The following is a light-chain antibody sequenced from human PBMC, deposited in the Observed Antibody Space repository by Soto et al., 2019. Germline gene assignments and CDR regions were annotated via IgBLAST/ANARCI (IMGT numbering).Light chain of an antibody. CDR1: QSVSSSY. CDR2: GAS. CDR3: QQYGSSPKT. J-gene: IGKJ1*01. V-gene: IGKV3-20*01. Sequence: IVLTQSPGTLSLSPGEIATLSCSASQSVSSSYLAWYKQKPGQAPRLIIYGASSRATGIPDRFSGSGSGTDFTLTISRLEPEDFAVYYCQQYGSSPKTFGQGTKVDI.